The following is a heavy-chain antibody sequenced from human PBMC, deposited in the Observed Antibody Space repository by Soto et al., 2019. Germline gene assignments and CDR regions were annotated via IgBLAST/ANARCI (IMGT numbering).Heavy chain of an antibody. CDR1: GYTFPNYV. D-gene: IGHD2-8*01. V-gene: IGHV1-8*01. CDR2: MNPKSGNT. Sequence: QVQLVQSGAEVKKPGASVTVSCKASGYTFPNYVINWVRQATGQGREWMGWMNPKSGNTGYAQKFQGRVTMTRNTSRETAYMDLRSLRSDDPAVYYCARVMSCVHSDYWGQGTLVTVSS. CDR3: ARVMSCVHSDY. J-gene: IGHJ4*02.